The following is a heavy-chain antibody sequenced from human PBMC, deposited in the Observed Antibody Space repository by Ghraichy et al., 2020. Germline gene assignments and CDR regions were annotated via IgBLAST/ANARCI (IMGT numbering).Heavy chain of an antibody. D-gene: IGHD3-22*01. CDR3: ARALLQGYSPINFDY. J-gene: IGHJ4*02. CDR2: IYHSGST. V-gene: IGHV4-30-2*01. Sequence: SETLSLTCAVSGGSISSGGYSWSWIRQPPGKGLEWIGNIYHSGSTFNNPSLKSRVTMSVDRSKNQFSLKLSSVTAADTAVYYCARALLQGYSPINFDYCGQGTLVTVSS. CDR1: GGSISSGGYS.